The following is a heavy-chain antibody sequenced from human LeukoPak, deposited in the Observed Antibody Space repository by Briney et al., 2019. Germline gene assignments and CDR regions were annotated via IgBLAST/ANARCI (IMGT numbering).Heavy chain of an antibody. D-gene: IGHD6-19*01. Sequence: ASVKVSCKASGYTFTGYYMHWVRQAPGQGLEWMGWMNSNNGGTNYAQKFQGRVTMTRDTSISTAYMELSRLRSDDTAVYYCARDSSIIAVALHYWGQGTLVTVSS. CDR1: GYTFTGYY. J-gene: IGHJ4*02. V-gene: IGHV1-2*02. CDR3: ARDSSIIAVALHY. CDR2: MNSNNGGT.